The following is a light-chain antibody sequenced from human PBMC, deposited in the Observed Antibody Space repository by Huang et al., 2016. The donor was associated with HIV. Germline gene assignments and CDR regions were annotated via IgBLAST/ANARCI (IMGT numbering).Light chain of an antibody. CDR1: QRVSSTY. CDR3: QQYDRSMYT. V-gene: IGKV3-20*01. J-gene: IGKJ2*01. Sequence: ELVLTQSPGTLSSSPGERATLSCRAIQRVSSTYLAWYQQRPGQAPGLLMYGASSRATGIPDRVSGSGSGTDFTLTISRLEPEDFAVYYCQQYDRSMYTFGQGTKLEIK. CDR2: GAS.